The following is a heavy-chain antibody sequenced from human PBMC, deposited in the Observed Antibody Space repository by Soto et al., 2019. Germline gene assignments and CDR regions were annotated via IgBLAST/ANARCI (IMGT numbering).Heavy chain of an antibody. CDR3: ASGGAYDFWSGLHRDV. D-gene: IGHD3-3*01. CDR1: GFTFSDYY. J-gene: IGHJ6*02. Sequence: XGSLILSCAASGFTFSDYYMSWIRQAPGKGLEWVSYISSSGSTIYYADSVKGRFTISRDNAKNSLYLQMNSLRAEDTAVYYCASGGAYDFWSGLHRDVWGQGTTVTVSS. V-gene: IGHV3-11*01. CDR2: ISSSGSTI.